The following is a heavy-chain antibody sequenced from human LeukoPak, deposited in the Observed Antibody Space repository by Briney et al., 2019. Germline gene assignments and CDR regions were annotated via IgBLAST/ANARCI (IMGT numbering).Heavy chain of an antibody. CDR2: IDTSGST. CDR1: GGSISGGSYY. Sequence: SETLSLTCIVSGGSISGGSYYWSWIRQPAGKGLEWIGRIDTSGSTSYNPSLKSRVTISVDASKNHLSLRLTSVTAADTAVYYCAKSSDYSNYVFGYWGLGTLVTVSS. V-gene: IGHV4-61*02. CDR3: AKSSDYSNYVFGY. J-gene: IGHJ4*02. D-gene: IGHD4-11*01.